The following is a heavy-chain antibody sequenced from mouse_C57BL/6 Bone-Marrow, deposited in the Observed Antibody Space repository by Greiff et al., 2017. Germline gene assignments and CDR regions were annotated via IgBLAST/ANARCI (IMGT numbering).Heavy chain of an antibody. CDR1: GYTFTNYW. J-gene: IGHJ2*01. D-gene: IGHD2-5*01. CDR2: IYPGGGYT. Sequence: QVQLQQSGAELVRPGTSVKMSCKASGYTFTNYWIGWAKQRPGHGLEWIGDIYPGGGYTNYNEKFKGKATLTADKSSSTAYMQFSSLTSEDSAIYYCARRDYSNWDYCDYWGQGTTLTVSS. V-gene: IGHV1-63*01. CDR3: ARRDYSNWDYCDY.